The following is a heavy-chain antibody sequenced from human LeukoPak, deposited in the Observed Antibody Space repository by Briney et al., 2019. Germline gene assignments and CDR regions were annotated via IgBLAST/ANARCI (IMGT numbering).Heavy chain of an antibody. CDR1: GYSFTSYW. V-gene: IGHV5-51*01. CDR3: ARHYDILTGYAYAFDI. J-gene: IGHJ3*02. Sequence: RGESLKISCKGSGYSFTSYWIGWVRQMPGKGLEWMGIIYPGDSDTRYSPSFQGQVTISADKSISTAYLQWSSLKASDTAMYYCARHYDILTGYAYAFDIWGQGTMVTVSS. CDR2: IYPGDSDT. D-gene: IGHD3-9*01.